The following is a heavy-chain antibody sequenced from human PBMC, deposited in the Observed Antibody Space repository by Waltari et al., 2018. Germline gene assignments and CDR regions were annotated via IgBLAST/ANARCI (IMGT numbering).Heavy chain of an antibody. CDR1: GLSISESW. CDR2: IKEDGSKI. CDR3: ARDAPLYTTGWGYDY. D-gene: IGHD6-19*01. V-gene: IGHV3-7*01. J-gene: IGHJ4*02. Sequence: EVQLVESGGGLVQPGGSLRLYCDACGLSISESWMSWVRQAPGKGPEWVADIKEDGSKIYYVGSVRGRFTISRDNAKNSLYLQMNSLRVEDTAVYYCARDAPLYTTGWGYDYWGQGILVTVSS.